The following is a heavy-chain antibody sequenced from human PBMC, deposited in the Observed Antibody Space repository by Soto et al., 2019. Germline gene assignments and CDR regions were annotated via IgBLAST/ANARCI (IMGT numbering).Heavy chain of an antibody. CDR2: IWYDGSNK. CDR3: ARGIVGATTRAFDI. V-gene: IGHV3-33*01. J-gene: IGHJ3*02. CDR1: GFTFSSYG. D-gene: IGHD1-26*01. Sequence: GGSLRLSCAASGFTFSSYGMHWIRQAPGKGLEWVAVIWYDGSNKYYADSVKGRFTISRDNSKNTLYLQMNSLRAEDTAVYYCARGIVGATTRAFDIWGQGTMVTVSS.